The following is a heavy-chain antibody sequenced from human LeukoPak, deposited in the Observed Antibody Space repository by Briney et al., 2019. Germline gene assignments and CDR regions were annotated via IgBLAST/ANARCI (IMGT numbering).Heavy chain of an antibody. J-gene: IGHJ4*02. CDR2: IIPIFGTA. D-gene: IGHD3-22*01. Sequence: SVKVSCKASGGTFSSYAISWVRQAPGQGLEWMGGIIPIFGTANYAQKFQGRVTITTDESTSTAYMELSSLRSDDTAVYYCARDPSYYYDSSGYLEPNLFDYWGQGTLVTVSS. CDR1: GGTFSSYA. V-gene: IGHV1-69*05. CDR3: ARDPSYYYDSSGYLEPNLFDY.